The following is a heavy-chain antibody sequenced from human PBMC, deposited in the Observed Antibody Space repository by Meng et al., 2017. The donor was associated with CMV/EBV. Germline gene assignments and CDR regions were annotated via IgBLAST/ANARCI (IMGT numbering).Heavy chain of an antibody. V-gene: IGHV4-39*07. CDR3: AREGDIVVVGPAFDI. CDR1: GGSISSSSYY. CDR2: IYYSGST. J-gene: IGHJ3*02. Sequence: GSLRLSCTVSGGSISSSSYYWGWIRQPPGKGLEWIGSIYYSGSTYYNPSLKSRVTISVDTSKNQFSLKLSSVTAADTAVYYCAREGDIVVVGPAFDIWGQGTMVTVSS. D-gene: IGHD2-2*01.